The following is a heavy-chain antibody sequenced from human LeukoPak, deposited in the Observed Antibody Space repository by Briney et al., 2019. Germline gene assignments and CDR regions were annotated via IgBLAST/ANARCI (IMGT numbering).Heavy chain of an antibody. J-gene: IGHJ5*02. Sequence: GGSLRLFCAASGFTLSSHAMSWVRQAPGEGLEWVSAVSGSGDSTYYADSVKGRFTISRDNSKNTLYLQMNSLRAEDTAVYYCARDTPYYYDSSGYSASWGQGTLVTVSS. V-gene: IGHV3-23*01. CDR1: GFTLSSHA. D-gene: IGHD3-22*01. CDR3: ARDTPYYYDSSGYSAS. CDR2: VSGSGDST.